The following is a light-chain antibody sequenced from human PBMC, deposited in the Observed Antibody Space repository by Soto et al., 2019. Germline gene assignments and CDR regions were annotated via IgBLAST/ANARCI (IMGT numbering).Light chain of an antibody. CDR3: QQRSSWPRT. J-gene: IGKJ1*01. CDR2: DTF. CDR1: QSVSSY. Sequence: EIVLTQSPATLSLSPGERATLSCRASQSVSSYLAWYQQKPGRAPRLLIYDTFNRATGIPARFSGSGSGTDFTLTISSLEPEDFAVYYCQQRSSWPRTFGQGTKVEIK. V-gene: IGKV3-11*01.